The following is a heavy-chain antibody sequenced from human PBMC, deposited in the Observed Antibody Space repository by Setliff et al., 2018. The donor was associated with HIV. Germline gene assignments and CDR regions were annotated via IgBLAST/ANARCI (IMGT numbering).Heavy chain of an antibody. D-gene: IGHD5-12*01. CDR1: GGSVSSGGYY. J-gene: IGHJ5*02. Sequence: SETLSLTCTVSGGSVSSGGYYWSWIRQNPGKGLEWVGYIYYTGSTYYNPSLQSRVSISVDTSKNQFSLKLNSVTAADTAVYYCASVDREGWLQLTWGQGTLVTVSS. CDR2: IYYTGST. CDR3: ASVDREGWLQLT. V-gene: IGHV4-31*03.